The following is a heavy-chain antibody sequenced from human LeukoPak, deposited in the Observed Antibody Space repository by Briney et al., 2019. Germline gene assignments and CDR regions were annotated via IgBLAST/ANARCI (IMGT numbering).Heavy chain of an antibody. D-gene: IGHD3-3*01. Sequence: GGSLRLSCAASGFTFSSYEMNWVRQAPGKGLEWVSYISSSGSTIYYADSVKGRFTISRDNAKNSLYLQMNSLRAEDTAVYYCARDIKRVDAFDIWGQGTMVTVSS. V-gene: IGHV3-48*03. CDR3: ARDIKRVDAFDI. J-gene: IGHJ3*02. CDR1: GFTFSSYE. CDR2: ISSSGSTI.